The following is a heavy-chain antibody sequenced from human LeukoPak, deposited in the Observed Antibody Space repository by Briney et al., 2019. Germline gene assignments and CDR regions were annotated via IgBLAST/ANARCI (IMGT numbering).Heavy chain of an antibody. CDR2: VYSSGSI. D-gene: IGHD2-21*02. Sequence: PSETLSLTCTVSGGSISTRNYYWGWIRQPPGRGLEWIGSVYSSGSIYYNPSLKSRVTISVDTSKNQFSLRLSSVTAADTAVYYCARGGEVSATAIFDYWGQGTLVTVSS. CDR1: GGSISTRNYY. V-gene: IGHV4-39*07. J-gene: IGHJ4*02. CDR3: ARGGEVSATAIFDY.